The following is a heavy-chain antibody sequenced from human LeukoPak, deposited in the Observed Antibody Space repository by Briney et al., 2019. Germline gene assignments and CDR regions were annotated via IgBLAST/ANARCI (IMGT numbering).Heavy chain of an antibody. J-gene: IGHJ3*02. CDR3: AKGGRRFLEWSSENDAFDI. Sequence: GGSLRLSCAASGFTFSNYWMTWVRQAPGKGLEWVASIKYDGSNKYYADSVKGRFTISRDNSKNTLYLQMNSLRAEDTAVYYCAKGGRRFLEWSSENDAFDIWGQGTMVTVSS. D-gene: IGHD3-3*01. CDR2: IKYDGSNK. V-gene: IGHV3-30*02. CDR1: GFTFSNYW.